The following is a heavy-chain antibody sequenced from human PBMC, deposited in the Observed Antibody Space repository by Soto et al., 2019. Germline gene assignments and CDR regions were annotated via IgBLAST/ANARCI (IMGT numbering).Heavy chain of an antibody. CDR2: IYYSGST. CDR1: GGSISSYY. V-gene: IGHV4-59*01. D-gene: IGHD3-3*01. Sequence: QVQLQESGPGLVKPSETLSLTCTVSGGSISSYYWSWIRQPPGKGLEWIGYIYYSGSTNYNPSLKSRVTISVDTSKNQFSLKLSSVTAADTAVYYCARDGINDDFWSGYFGYWGQGTLVTVSS. J-gene: IGHJ4*02. CDR3: ARDGINDDFWSGYFGY.